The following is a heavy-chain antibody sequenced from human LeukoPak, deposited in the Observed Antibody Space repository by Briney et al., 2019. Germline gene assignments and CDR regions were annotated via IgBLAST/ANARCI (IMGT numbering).Heavy chain of an antibody. J-gene: IGHJ4*02. CDR3: ARESTYYDTLTCYLRPRYFDY. CDR2: IYYSGST. CDR1: GGSISSGDYY. Sequence: PSQTLSLTCTFSGGSISSGDYYWRWLRQPPGTGLEWIGYIYYSGSTYYNPSLQSRVTISVDTSKNQFSLKLSSVTAADTAVYYCARESTYYDTLTCYLRPRYFDYWGQGTLVTVSS. D-gene: IGHD3-9*01. V-gene: IGHV4-30-4*08.